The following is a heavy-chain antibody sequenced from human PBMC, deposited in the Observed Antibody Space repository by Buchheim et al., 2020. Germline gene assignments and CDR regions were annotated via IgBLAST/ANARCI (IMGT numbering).Heavy chain of an antibody. CDR2: INPNSGGT. Sequence: QVQLVQSGAEVKKPGASVKVSCKASGYTFTGYYMHWVRQAPGQGLEWMGWINPNSGGTNYAQKFQGRVTMTRDTSISTAYMELSSLRSEDTAVYYCARGPYDSSGYYSDPYWYFDLWGRGTL. D-gene: IGHD3-22*01. J-gene: IGHJ2*01. V-gene: IGHV1-2*02. CDR3: ARGPYDSSGYYSDPYWYFDL. CDR1: GYTFTGYY.